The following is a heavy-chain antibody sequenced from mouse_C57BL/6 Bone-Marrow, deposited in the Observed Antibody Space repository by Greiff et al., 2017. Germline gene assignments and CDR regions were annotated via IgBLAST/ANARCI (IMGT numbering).Heavy chain of an antibody. CDR3: ARGWDYFDV. V-gene: IGHV1-81*01. CDR1: GYTFTSYG. D-gene: IGHD3-3*01. CDR2: IYPRSGNT. Sequence: VQLVESGAELARPGASVTLSCKASGYTFTSYGISWVKQRTGQGLEWIGEIYPRSGNTYYNEKFKGKATLTADKSYSTAYMELRSLTSEDSSVCFRARGWDYFDVWGQGTTRTVSS. J-gene: IGHJ2*01.